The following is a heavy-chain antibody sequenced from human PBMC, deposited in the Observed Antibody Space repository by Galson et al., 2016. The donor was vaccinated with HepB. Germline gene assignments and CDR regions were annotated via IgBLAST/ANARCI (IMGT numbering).Heavy chain of an antibody. V-gene: IGHV3-53*01. J-gene: IGHJ5*02. Sequence: SLRLSCAASGFSVSSNYMSWVRQAPGKGLEWVSVIYSGGSTYYADSVKGRFSISRDNSKNTLYLQMNSLRAEDTAVYYCARDIKYEGIPAPGWFDPWGQGTLVTVSS. CDR1: GFSVSSNY. D-gene: IGHD2-8*01. CDR3: ARDIKYEGIPAPGWFDP. CDR2: IYSGGST.